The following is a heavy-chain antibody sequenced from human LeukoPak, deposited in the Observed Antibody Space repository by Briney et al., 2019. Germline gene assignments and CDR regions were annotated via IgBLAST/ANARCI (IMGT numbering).Heavy chain of an antibody. D-gene: IGHD3-22*01. Sequence: SETLSLTCTVSGGSISSGGYYWSWIRQHPGKGLEWIGYIYYSGSTYYNPSLKSRVTISVYTSKNQFSLKLRSVTAPDTAVYYCARALPYYYDSSGPTAFDYWGQGTLVTVSS. V-gene: IGHV4-31*03. J-gene: IGHJ4*02. CDR2: IYYSGST. CDR1: GGSISSGGYY. CDR3: ARALPYYYDSSGPTAFDY.